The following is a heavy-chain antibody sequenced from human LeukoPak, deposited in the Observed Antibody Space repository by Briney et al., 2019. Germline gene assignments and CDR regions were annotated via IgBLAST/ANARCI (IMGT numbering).Heavy chain of an antibody. D-gene: IGHD3-22*01. CDR1: GYTFTSYY. CDR3: ARDLSYYYDSRTLAGYYFDY. J-gene: IGHJ4*02. CDR2: INPSGGST. Sequence: GASVKVSCKASGYTFTSYYMHWVRQAPGQGLEWMGIINPSGGSTSYAQKFQGRVTMTRDTSTSTVYMELSSLRSEDTAVYYCARDLSYYYDSRTLAGYYFDYWGQGTLVTVSS. V-gene: IGHV1-46*01.